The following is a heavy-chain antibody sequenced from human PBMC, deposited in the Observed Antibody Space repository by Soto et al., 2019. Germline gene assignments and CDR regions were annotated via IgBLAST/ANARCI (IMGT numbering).Heavy chain of an antibody. D-gene: IGHD1-1*01. V-gene: IGHV4-59*12. Sequence: SETLSLTCTVSGGSLSSYYWSWIRQPPGEGLEWIGNIYNSGSLYYNPSLKSRVSISVDTSKNQFSLNLSSVTAADTAVYYCARELPQRQGRNMDVWGQGTTVTVSS. CDR2: IYNSGSL. CDR3: ARELPQRQGRNMDV. J-gene: IGHJ6*02. CDR1: GGSLSSYY.